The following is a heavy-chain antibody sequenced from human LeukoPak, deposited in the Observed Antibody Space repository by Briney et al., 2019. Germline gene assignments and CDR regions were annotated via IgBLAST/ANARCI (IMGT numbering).Heavy chain of an antibody. V-gene: IGHV3-7*01. CDR1: GFTFSSYG. D-gene: IGHD2-15*01. CDR3: ARDGVVVVAATYDGLDV. CDR2: IKEDGSEK. Sequence: GGSLRLSCAASGFTFSSYGMHWVRQAPGKGLEWVANIKEDGSEKNYVGSVKGRFTSSRDNAKNSLYLQMNSLRAEDTAVYYCARDGVVVVAATYDGLDVWGQGTTVTVSS. J-gene: IGHJ6*02.